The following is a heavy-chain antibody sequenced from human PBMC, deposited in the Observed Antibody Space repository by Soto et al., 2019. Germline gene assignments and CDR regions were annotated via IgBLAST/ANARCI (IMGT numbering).Heavy chain of an antibody. CDR1: GFTVGNNY. CDR2: INSTGTT. J-gene: IGHJ4*02. D-gene: IGHD3-10*01. CDR3: VKDGRSSGSHYNSFGY. V-gene: IGHV3-53*01. Sequence: EVQLVESGEGLIQPGGSLKLSCAADGFTVGNNYMSWVLQAPGEGLEWISLINSTGTTKYADSMMGRFTVSRDNTKNTLYLQMRTVGAEDTAVYYCVKDGRSSGSHYNSFGYWGQGTLVTVSS.